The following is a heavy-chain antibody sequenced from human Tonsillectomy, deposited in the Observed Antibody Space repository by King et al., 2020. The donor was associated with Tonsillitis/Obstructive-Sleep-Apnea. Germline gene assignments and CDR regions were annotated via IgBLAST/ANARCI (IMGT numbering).Heavy chain of an antibody. CDR2: IYHTGST. V-gene: IGHV4-4*02. Sequence: QLQESGPGLVKPSGTLSLTCGVSGDSISSGNWWSWARHPPGKGLEWIGEIYHTGSTIYNPSLKSRVTISVDKSKNQFSLRLNSVTAADTAIYYCARDSGGDCSSSSCLYYFDYWGQGTLVTVSS. CDR3: ARDSGGDCSSSSCLYYFDY. J-gene: IGHJ4*02. CDR1: GDSISSGNW. D-gene: IGHD2-2*01.